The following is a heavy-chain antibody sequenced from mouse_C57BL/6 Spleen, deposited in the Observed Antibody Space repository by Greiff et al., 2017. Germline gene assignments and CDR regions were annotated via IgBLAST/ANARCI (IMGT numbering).Heavy chain of an antibody. Sequence: EVQRVESGAELVRPGSSVKMSCKTSGYTFTSYGINWVKQRPGQGLEWIGYIYIGNGYTEYNEKFKGKATLTSYTSSSTAYMQLSSLTSEDSAIYFCARSTGTGYYAMDYWGQGTSVTVSS. J-gene: IGHJ4*01. CDR3: ARSTGTGYYAMDY. D-gene: IGHD4-1*01. CDR2: IYIGNGYT. CDR1: GYTFTSYG. V-gene: IGHV1-58*01.